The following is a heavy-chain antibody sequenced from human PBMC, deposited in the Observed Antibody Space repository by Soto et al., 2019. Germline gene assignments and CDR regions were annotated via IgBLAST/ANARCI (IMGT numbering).Heavy chain of an antibody. CDR1: GGTFSSYT. Sequence: QVQLVQSGAEVKKPGSSVKVSCKASGGTFSSYTISCVRQAPGQGLEWMGRIIPILGIANYAQKFQGRVTITADKSTSTAYMELSSLRSEDTAVYYCARVPAAAKNWFDPWGQGTLVTVSS. CDR2: IIPILGIA. V-gene: IGHV1-69*02. CDR3: ARVPAAAKNWFDP. D-gene: IGHD2-2*01. J-gene: IGHJ5*02.